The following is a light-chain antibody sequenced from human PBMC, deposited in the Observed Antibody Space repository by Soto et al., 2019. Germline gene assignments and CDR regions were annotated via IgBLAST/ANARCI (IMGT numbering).Light chain of an antibody. CDR2: GAS. Sequence: EIVLTQSPGTLSLSPGERATLSCRASQSVSSNFLAWYQQKPGQAPSLLIYGASSRATGIPDGFSGSGSGTDFTLTISRLEPEDFAVYYCQQYGSSPWTFGQGTKVEIK. V-gene: IGKV3-20*01. J-gene: IGKJ1*01. CDR1: QSVSSNF. CDR3: QQYGSSPWT.